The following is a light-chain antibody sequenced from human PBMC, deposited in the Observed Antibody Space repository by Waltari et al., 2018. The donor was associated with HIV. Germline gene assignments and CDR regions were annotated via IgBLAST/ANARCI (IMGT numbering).Light chain of an antibody. CDR2: KDR. Sequence: SYELTQPTSVSVSPGQTARITCSGDALPKQYTYWYQQKPGQAPVLVIYKDRERPSGIPERFAGSNSGTTVTLTISGVQAEDEADYYCQSADSSGSPYVVFGGGTKLTVL. V-gene: IGLV3-25*03. CDR3: QSADSSGSPYVV. CDR1: ALPKQY. J-gene: IGLJ2*01.